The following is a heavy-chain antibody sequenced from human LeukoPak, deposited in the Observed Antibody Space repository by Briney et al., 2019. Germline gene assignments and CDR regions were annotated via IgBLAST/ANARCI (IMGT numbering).Heavy chain of an antibody. J-gene: IGHJ4*02. V-gene: IGHV3-43*02. CDR2: ISGDGGST. Sequence: GGSLRLSCAASGFTFDDYAMHWVRQAPGKGLEWVPLISGDGGSTYYADSVKGRFTISRDNSKNSLYLQMNSLRTEDTALYYCAKDTGVREWEQCGDYWGQGTLVTVSS. D-gene: IGHD1-26*01. CDR1: GFTFDDYA. CDR3: AKDTGVREWEQCGDY.